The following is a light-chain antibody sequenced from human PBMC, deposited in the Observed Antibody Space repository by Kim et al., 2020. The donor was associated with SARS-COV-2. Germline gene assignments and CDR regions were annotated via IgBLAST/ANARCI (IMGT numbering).Light chain of an antibody. Sequence: QSVLTQPPSASGTPGQRVSISCSGTTSNIGSNAVSWYQHLPGTAPKLLLYTNNQRPSGVPDRFSGSKSGTSASLAISGLQSEDEADYYCSTWDDSLNAVIFGGGTKLTVL. CDR3: STWDDSLNAVI. CDR1: TSNIGSNA. V-gene: IGLV1-44*01. CDR2: TNN. J-gene: IGLJ2*01.